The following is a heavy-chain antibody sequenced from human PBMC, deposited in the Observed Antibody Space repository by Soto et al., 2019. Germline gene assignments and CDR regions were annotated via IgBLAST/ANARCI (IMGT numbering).Heavy chain of an antibody. V-gene: IGHV3-23*01. CDR2: ITNTGITT. CDR1: GFGFSTHA. CDR3: AKGFDYGDTKNIDH. D-gene: IGHD4-17*01. J-gene: IGHJ4*02. Sequence: GGSLRLSCAASGFGFSTHALSWVRQAPGKGLEWLSSITNTGITTHYADSVKGRFTISRENSRNTLHLQMNNLRVDDTAVYYCAKGFDYGDTKNIDHWGQGTLVTVSS.